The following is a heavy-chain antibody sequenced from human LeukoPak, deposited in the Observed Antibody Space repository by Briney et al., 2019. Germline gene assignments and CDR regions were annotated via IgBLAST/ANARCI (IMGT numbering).Heavy chain of an antibody. J-gene: IGHJ5*02. Sequence: GGSLRLSCAASGFTFSSYAMSWARQAPGKGLEWVSAISGSGGSTYYADSVKGRFTISRDNSKNTPYLQMNSLRAEDTAVYYCAKDESPHFYDSSGYYASWGQGTLVTVPS. CDR1: GFTFSSYA. CDR3: AKDESPHFYDSSGYYAS. V-gene: IGHV3-23*01. CDR2: ISGSGGST. D-gene: IGHD3-22*01.